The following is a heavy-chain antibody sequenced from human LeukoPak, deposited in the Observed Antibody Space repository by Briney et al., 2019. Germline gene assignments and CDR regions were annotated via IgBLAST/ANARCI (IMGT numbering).Heavy chain of an antibody. Sequence: GASVKVSCKASGYTFTSYGISWVRQAPGQGLEWMGWISAYNGNTNYAQKLQGRVTMTTDTSTSTAYMELRSLRSDDTAVYYCARGITMVRGVTPYNWFDPWGQGTPVTVSS. CDR3: ARGITMVRGVTPYNWFDP. CDR2: ISAYNGNT. D-gene: IGHD3-10*01. J-gene: IGHJ5*02. V-gene: IGHV1-18*01. CDR1: GYTFTSYG.